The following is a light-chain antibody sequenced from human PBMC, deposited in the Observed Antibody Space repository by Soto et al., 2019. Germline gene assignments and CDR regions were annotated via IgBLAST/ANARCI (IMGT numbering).Light chain of an antibody. J-gene: IGLJ1*01. Sequence: QSALTQPRSVSGSPGQSVTISCTGTSSDVGGYTYVSWYQQHPGKAPKLVIYDVSERPSGVPDRFSGSKSGNTASLTISGLQAEDEADYYCCSYAGTYTYVFGTGTNLTVL. V-gene: IGLV2-11*01. CDR3: CSYAGTYTYV. CDR1: SSDVGGYTY. CDR2: DVS.